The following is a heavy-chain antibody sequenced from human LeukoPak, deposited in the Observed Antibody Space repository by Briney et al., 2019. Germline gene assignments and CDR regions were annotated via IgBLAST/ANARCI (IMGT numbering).Heavy chain of an antibody. D-gene: IGHD5-18*01. CDR1: GGTFSSYA. CDR3: AREWIQLWLEKVRYFDY. J-gene: IGHJ4*02. Sequence: SVKVSCKASGGTFSSYAISWVRQAPGQGLEWMGGIIPIFGTANYAQKFQGRVTITADESTSTAYMELSSLRSEDTAVYYCAREWIQLWLEKVRYFDYWGQGTLVTVSS. V-gene: IGHV1-69*01. CDR2: IIPIFGTA.